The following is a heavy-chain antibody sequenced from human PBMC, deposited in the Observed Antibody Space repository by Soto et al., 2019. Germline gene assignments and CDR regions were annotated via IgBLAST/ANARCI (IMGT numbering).Heavy chain of an antibody. J-gene: IGHJ6*02. CDR1: GYSFTSYW. CDR2: IDPSDSDT. CDR3: AAGIVVVPAGWAYYYGMDV. V-gene: IGHV5-10-1*04. D-gene: IGHD2-2*01. Sequence: PGESLKISCKGSGYSFTSYWISWVRQMPGKGLEWMGRIDPSDSDTRYSPSFQGQVTISADKSISTAYLQWSSLKASDTAMYYCAAGIVVVPAGWAYYYGMDVWGQGTTVTVSS.